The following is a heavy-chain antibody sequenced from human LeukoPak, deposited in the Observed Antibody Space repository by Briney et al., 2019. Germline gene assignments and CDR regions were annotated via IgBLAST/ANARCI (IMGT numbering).Heavy chain of an antibody. D-gene: IGHD3-22*01. V-gene: IGHV4-39*01. CDR2: IYYSGST. CDR3: ARRRYYDSSGSPGWAFDI. J-gene: IGHJ3*02. CDR1: GGSISSSSYY. Sequence: SETLPLTCTVSGGSISSSSYYWGWIRQPPGKGLEWIGSIYYSGSTYYNPSLKSRVTISVDTSKNQFSLKLSSVTAADTAVYYCARRRYYDSSGSPGWAFDIWGQGTMVTVSS.